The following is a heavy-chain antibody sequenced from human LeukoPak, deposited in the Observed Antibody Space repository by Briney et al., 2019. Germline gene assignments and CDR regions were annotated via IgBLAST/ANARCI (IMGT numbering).Heavy chain of an antibody. V-gene: IGHV3-30*04. CDR1: GFTFSSYA. Sequence: GGSLRLSCAASGFTFSSYAMHWVRQAPGKGLEWVAVISYDGRNKYYADSVKGRFTISRDNSKNTLYLQMNSLRAEDTAVYYCAKDRDSYGLFDYWGQGTLITVSS. J-gene: IGHJ4*02. CDR3: AKDRDSYGLFDY. D-gene: IGHD5-18*01. CDR2: ISYDGRNK.